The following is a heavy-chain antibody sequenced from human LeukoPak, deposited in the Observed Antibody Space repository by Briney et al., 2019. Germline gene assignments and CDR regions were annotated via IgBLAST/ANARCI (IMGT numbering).Heavy chain of an antibody. J-gene: IGHJ6*02. D-gene: IGHD2-2*01. V-gene: IGHV3-30*18. CDR3: AKDQPYCSSTSCYGGFNYYYGMGV. CDR2: ISYDGGNK. Sequence: QPGRSLRRTCAASGFTFSSYGMNCFRQTPGKGLERVAVISYDGGNKYYADSVKGRFTISRDNSKNARYLQMNSLRAAYTAANYCAKDQPYCSSTSCYGGFNYYYGMGVWGQGTT. CDR1: GFTFSSYG.